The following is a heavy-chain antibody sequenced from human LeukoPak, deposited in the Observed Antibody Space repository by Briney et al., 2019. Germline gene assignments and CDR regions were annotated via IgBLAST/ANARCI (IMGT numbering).Heavy chain of an antibody. CDR1: GYTFTSYD. J-gene: IGHJ1*01. D-gene: IGHD3-16*02. Sequence: GASVKVSCKASGYTFTSYDINWVRQATGQGLEWMGWMNPNSGNTGYAQKFQGRVTMTRNTSISTAYMELGSLRSEDTAVYYCARALAPFYDYVWGSYREYFQHWGQGTLVTVSS. CDR3: ARALAPFYDYVWGSYREYFQH. CDR2: MNPNSGNT. V-gene: IGHV1-8*01.